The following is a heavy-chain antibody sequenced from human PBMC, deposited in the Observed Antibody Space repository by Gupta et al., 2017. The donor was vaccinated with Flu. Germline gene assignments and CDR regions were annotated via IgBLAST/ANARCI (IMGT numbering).Heavy chain of an antibody. J-gene: IGHJ1*01. CDR3: AKSNPTVVTPVGYFQH. Sequence: EVQLLESGGGLVQPGGSLRLSCAASGFTFSSYAISWVRQAPGKGLEWVSAISGSGGSTYYADSVKGRFTISRDNSKNTLYLQMNSLRAEDTAVYYCAKSNPTVVTPVGYFQHWGQGTLVTVSS. CDR2: ISGSGGST. D-gene: IGHD4-17*01. V-gene: IGHV3-23*01. CDR1: GFTFSSYA.